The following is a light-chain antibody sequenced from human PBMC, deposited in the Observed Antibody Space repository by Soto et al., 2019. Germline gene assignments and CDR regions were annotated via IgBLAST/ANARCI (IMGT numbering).Light chain of an antibody. CDR2: DTS. V-gene: IGKV3-20*01. Sequence: EFVMRQSAVPLSVSPREGSPLSCRARQGIADTIAWYQHKPGQTPRLLIYDTSNRATGIPARFSGSGSGTDFTLTISRLEPEDFAVYYCQQYGSSGTFGQGTKV. CDR3: QQYGSSGT. J-gene: IGKJ1*01. CDR1: QGIADT.